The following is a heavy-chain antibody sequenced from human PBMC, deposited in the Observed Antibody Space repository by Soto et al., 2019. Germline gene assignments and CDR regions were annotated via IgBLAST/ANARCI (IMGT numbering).Heavy chain of an antibody. CDR3: ARHGAAIWLGY. CDR1: GYTFSGHW. V-gene: IGHV5-10-1*01. CDR2: IDPSDSYI. Sequence: GESLKISCKTSGYTFSGHWISWVRQVPGKGLQWMGNIDPSDSYINYNPAFRGHVTFSVDKSNSTAYLHWRSLGPSDTAIYYCARHGAAIWLGYWGQATLVTVSS. J-gene: IGHJ4*02. D-gene: IGHD6-19*01.